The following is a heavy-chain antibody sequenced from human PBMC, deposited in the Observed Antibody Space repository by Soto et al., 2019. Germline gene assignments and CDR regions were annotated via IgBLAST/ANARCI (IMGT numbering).Heavy chain of an antibody. CDR2: IWYDGSNK. D-gene: IGHD5-12*01. J-gene: IGHJ2*01. CDR3: ARPDIVAPGWYFDL. Sequence: QVQLVESGGGVVQPGRSLRLSCAASGFTFSSYGMHWVRQAPGKGLEWVAVIWYDGSNKYYADSVKGRFTISRDNSKNTLYLQMNSLRAEDTAVYYCARPDIVAPGWYFDLWGRGTLVTVSS. CDR1: GFTFSSYG. V-gene: IGHV3-33*01.